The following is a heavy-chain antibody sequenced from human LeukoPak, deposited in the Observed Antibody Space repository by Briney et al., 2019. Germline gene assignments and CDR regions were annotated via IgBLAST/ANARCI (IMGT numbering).Heavy chain of an antibody. V-gene: IGHV4-4*07. D-gene: IGHD4-17*01. CDR3: AREYGDYLVTWFDP. CDR2: IYTTVST. CDR1: GDSISSYY. J-gene: IGHJ5*02. Sequence: PSETLSLTCTVSGDSISSYYWSWIRQPPGKGLEWIGRIYTTVSTNYNPSLKRRITMSLDTSKNQFSLKLRSVTAADTAVYYCAREYGDYLVTWFDPWGQGTLVTVSS.